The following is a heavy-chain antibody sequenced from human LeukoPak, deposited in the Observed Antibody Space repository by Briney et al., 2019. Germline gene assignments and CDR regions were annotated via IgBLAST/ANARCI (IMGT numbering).Heavy chain of an antibody. CDR2: INTDGSST. D-gene: IGHD4-11*01. V-gene: IGHV3-74*01. J-gene: IGHJ6*03. Sequence: GGSLRLSCAASGFTFSSYWMHWVRQAPGKGLVWVSRINTDGSSTSYADSVKGRFTISRDNAKNTLYLQMNSLRAEDTAVYYCAREPAVTSYYYYYMDVWGKGTTVTVSS. CDR1: GFTFSSYW. CDR3: AREPAVTSYYYYYMDV.